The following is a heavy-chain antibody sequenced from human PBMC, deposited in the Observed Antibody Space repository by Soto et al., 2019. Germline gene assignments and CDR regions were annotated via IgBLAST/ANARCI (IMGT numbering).Heavy chain of an antibody. J-gene: IGHJ6*02. V-gene: IGHV4-39*01. Sequence: SETLSLTCTVSGGSISSSSHYWGWIRQPPGKGLEWIGSIYYSGSTYYNPSLKSRVTISVDTSKNQFSLKLSSVTAADTAVYYCARLRSYILDVWGQGTTVTVSS. CDR1: GGSISSSSHY. D-gene: IGHD3-3*02. CDR2: IYYSGST. CDR3: ARLRSYILDV.